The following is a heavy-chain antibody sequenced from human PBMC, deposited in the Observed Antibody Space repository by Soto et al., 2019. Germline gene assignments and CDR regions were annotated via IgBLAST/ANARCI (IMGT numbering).Heavy chain of an antibody. J-gene: IGHJ6*02. Sequence: ASVKVSCKASGYTFTSYYMHWVRQAPGQGLEWMGIINPSGGSTSYAQKFQGRVTMTRDTSTSTVYMELSSLRSEDTAVYYCARESLSYYYDISDYFYGYGMELSGQ. D-gene: IGHD3-22*01. CDR1: GYTFTSYY. CDR2: INPSGGST. V-gene: IGHV1-46*01. CDR3: ARESLSYYYDISDYFYGYGMEL.